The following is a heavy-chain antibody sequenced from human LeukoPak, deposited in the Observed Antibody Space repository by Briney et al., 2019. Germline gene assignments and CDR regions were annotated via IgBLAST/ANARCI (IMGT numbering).Heavy chain of an antibody. CDR1: GYTFTSYG. CDR3: ATASLLQHDYGGNSYWYFDL. Sequence: ASVKVSCKASGYTFTSYGISWVRQAPGQGLEWMGGFDPEDGETIYAQKFQGRVTMTEDTSTDTAYMELSSLRSEDTAVYYCATASLLQHDYGGNSYWYFDLWGRGTLVTVSS. J-gene: IGHJ2*01. CDR2: FDPEDGET. V-gene: IGHV1-24*01. D-gene: IGHD4-17*01.